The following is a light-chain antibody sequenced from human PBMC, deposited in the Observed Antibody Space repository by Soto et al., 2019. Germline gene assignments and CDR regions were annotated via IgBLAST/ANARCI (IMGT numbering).Light chain of an antibody. V-gene: IGKV3-11*01. Sequence: EILLTQSPATLSLSPGERATLSCRASQSVSSYFAWYQQKPGQAPRLLIYDASNRATGIPARFSGSGSGTDFTLTISSLEPEDFAVYYCQQYNNWPPLTFGQGTKVDIQ. CDR3: QQYNNWPPLT. J-gene: IGKJ1*01. CDR1: QSVSSY. CDR2: DAS.